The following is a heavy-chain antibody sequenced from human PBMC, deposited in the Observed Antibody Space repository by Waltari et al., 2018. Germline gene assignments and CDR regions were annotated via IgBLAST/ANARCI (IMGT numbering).Heavy chain of an antibody. J-gene: IGHJ5*02. CDR1: GFTFRSYA. Sequence: LVQPGGSLTLSCEASGFTFRSYAMNWVRQAPGKGLEWVSLISAAGDSAYYIDSVKGRFTGSRDNSKNTLYLQINSLRVEDTAIYYCAKNLLSSGSYDGGNHWGQGTLVTVSS. CDR3: AKNLLSSGSYDGGNH. D-gene: IGHD3-10*01. CDR2: ISAAGDSA. V-gene: IGHV3-23*01.